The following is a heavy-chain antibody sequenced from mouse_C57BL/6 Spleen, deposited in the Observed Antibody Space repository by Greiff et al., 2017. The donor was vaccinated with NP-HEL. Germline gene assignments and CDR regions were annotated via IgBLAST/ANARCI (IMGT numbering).Heavy chain of an antibody. CDR3: VRARGGSSYLGYFDV. D-gene: IGHD1-1*01. V-gene: IGHV10-3*01. J-gene: IGHJ1*03. Sequence: EVQRVESGGGLVQPKGSLKLSCAASGFTFNTYAMHWVRQAPGKGLEWVARIRSKSSNYATYYADSVKDRFTISRDDSQSMLYLQMNNLKTEDTAMYYCVRARGGSSYLGYFDVWGTGTTVTVSS. CDR2: IRSKSSNYAT. CDR1: GFTFNTYA.